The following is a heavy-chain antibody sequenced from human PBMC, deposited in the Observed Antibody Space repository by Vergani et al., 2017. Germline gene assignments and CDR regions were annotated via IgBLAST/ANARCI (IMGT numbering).Heavy chain of an antibody. J-gene: IGHJ5*02. Sequence: QVQLQESGPGLVKPSETLSLTCTVSGGSISSYYWSWIRQPPGKGLEWIGYIYYSGSTNYNTSLKSRVTISVDTSKNQFSLKLSSVTAADTAVYYCARDQAGTGWFDPWGQGTLVTVSS. CDR2: IYYSGST. CDR3: ARDQAGTGWFDP. CDR1: GGSISSYY. V-gene: IGHV4-59*01. D-gene: IGHD6-13*01.